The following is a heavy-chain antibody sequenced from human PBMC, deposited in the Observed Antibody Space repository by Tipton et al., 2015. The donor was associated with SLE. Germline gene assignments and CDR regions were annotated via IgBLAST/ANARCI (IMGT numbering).Heavy chain of an antibody. J-gene: IGHJ6*02. CDR1: GFTFSSYA. D-gene: IGHD6-19*01. V-gene: IGHV3-15*01. CDR3: TSRIVAGTVSYYYYGMDV. CDR2: IKSKTDGGTT. Sequence: SLRLSCAASGFTFSSYAMSWVRQAPGKGLEWVGRIKSKTDGGTTDYAAPVKGRFTISRDDSKNTLYLQMNSLKTEDTAVYYCTSRIVAGTVSYYYYGMDVWGQGTTVTVSS.